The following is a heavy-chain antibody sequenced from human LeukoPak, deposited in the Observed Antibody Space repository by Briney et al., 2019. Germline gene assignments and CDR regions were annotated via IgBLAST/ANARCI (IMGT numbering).Heavy chain of an antibody. D-gene: IGHD5-12*01. CDR2: ISGSGDKT. V-gene: IGHV3-23*01. Sequence: PGGSLRLSCAASGFTFSSFAMDWVRQAPGKGLEWVSAISGSGDKTYYADAVKGRFTISRDNSKNTLYLQMNSLRAEDTAVYYCAREGDSGYDWFDYWGQGTLVTVSS. CDR3: AREGDSGYDWFDY. CDR1: GFTFSSFA. J-gene: IGHJ4*02.